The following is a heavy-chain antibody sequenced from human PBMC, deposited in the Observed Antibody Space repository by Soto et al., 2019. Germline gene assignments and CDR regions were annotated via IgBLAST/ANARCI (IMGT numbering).Heavy chain of an antibody. J-gene: IGHJ5*02. V-gene: IGHV3-23*01. CDR3: VKRSVWTSVDT. CDR2: SSGSAVVA. CDR1: GFLISSNA. Sequence: GGSLRRSFAASGFLISSNAMSWVRQAPGLVLELVSPSSGSAVVAFYADSVRGRFIISIDISKNTIYLQLSTLRADDMARYYCVKRSVWTSVDTWGQGTMVTVSS. D-gene: IGHD2-21*01.